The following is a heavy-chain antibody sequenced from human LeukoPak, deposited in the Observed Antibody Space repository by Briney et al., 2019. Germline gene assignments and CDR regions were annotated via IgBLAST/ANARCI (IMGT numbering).Heavy chain of an antibody. CDR2: IYHSGTT. D-gene: IGHD3-22*01. J-gene: IGHJ4*02. CDR1: GGSISSSNW. Sequence: SETLSLTCAVSGGSISSSNWWSWVRQPPGKGLEGIGEIYHSGTTNYKLSLKSRVTISGDKAKNHVSLTLSSVTAADTAVYYCARHPRKWLFRGAFDYWGQGTLVTVSS. V-gene: IGHV4-4*02. CDR3: ARHPRKWLFRGAFDY.